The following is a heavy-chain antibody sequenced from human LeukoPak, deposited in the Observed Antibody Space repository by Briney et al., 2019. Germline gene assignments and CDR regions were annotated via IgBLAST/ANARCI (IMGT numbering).Heavy chain of an antibody. CDR2: IYSGGST. D-gene: IGHD2-15*01. CDR3: ARGRSCSGGSCYYYYYYGMDV. V-gene: IGHV3-53*01. J-gene: IGHJ6*02. CDR1: GFTVSSNY. Sequence: GGSLRLSCAASGFTVSSNYMSWVRQAPGKGLEWVSVIYSGGSTYYADSVKGRFTISRDNAKNSLCLQMNSLRAEDTAVYYCARGRSCSGGSCYYYYYYGMDVWGQGTTVTVSS.